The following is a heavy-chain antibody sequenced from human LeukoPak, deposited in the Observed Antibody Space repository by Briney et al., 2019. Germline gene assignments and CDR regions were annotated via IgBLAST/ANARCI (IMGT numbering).Heavy chain of an antibody. D-gene: IGHD6-19*01. J-gene: IGHJ6*03. CDR3: ARGDLAVAGSVWYYYMDV. CDR1: GGTFSSYA. Sequence: ASVKVSCKASGGTFSSYAISWVRQAPGHGLEWMGGIIPIFGTASYAQKFQGRVTITADKSTSTAYMELSSLRSEDTAVYYCARGDLAVAGSVWYYYMDVWGKGTTVTVSS. V-gene: IGHV1-69*06. CDR2: IIPIFGTA.